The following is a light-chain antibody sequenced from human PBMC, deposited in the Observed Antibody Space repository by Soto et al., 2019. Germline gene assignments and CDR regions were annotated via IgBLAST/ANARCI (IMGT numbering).Light chain of an antibody. CDR2: AAS. CDR3: QQYYSYPLS. CDR1: QGISSY. Sequence: AIRMTQSPSSLSASTGDRVTITCRASQGISSYLAWYQQKPGKAPKLLIYAASTLQSGVPSRFSGSGSGTDFTLTISCLQSEDFATYDCQQYYSYPLSFGQGTKVDIK. J-gene: IGKJ1*01. V-gene: IGKV1-8*01.